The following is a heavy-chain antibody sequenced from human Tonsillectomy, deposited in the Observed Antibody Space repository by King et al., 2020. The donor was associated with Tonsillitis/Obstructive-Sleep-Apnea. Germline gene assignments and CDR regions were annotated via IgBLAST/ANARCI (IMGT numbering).Heavy chain of an antibody. D-gene: IGHD6-6*01. CDR1: GFTFSGYW. CDR3: VRGSTSSLFDY. V-gene: IGHV3-74*01. CDR2: ITSDGSST. J-gene: IGHJ4*02. Sequence: DVQLVESGGGLVQPGGSLRLSCAASGFTFSGYWMHWVRQAPGKGLVWVSRITSDGSSTSYADSVQGRFTISRANAKNTMHLQMNGLRAEDTAVYYCVRGSTSSLFDYWGQGTLVTVSS.